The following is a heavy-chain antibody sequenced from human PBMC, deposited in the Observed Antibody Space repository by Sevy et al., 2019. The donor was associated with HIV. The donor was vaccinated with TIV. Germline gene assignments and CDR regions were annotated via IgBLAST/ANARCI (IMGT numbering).Heavy chain of an antibody. Sequence: GGSLRLSCAASGFTFSSYAMHWVRRAPGKGLEWVAVISYDGSNKYYADSVKGRFTISRDNSKNTLYLQMNSLRAEDTAVYYCAREADIVVVPAPPTYYYYGMDVWGQGTTVTVSS. CDR1: GFTFSSYA. CDR3: AREADIVVVPAPPTYYYYGMDV. D-gene: IGHD2-2*01. J-gene: IGHJ6*02. V-gene: IGHV3-30*04. CDR2: ISYDGSNK.